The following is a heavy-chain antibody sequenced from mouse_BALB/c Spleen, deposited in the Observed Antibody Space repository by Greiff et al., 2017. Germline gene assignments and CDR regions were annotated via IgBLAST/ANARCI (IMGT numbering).Heavy chain of an antibody. CDR3: ARNEGTTVVGYFDV. CDR2: IWSGGST. CDR1: GFSLTSYG. Sequence: VKLVESGPGLVQPSQSLSITCTVSGFSLTSYGVHWVRQSPGKGLEWLGVIWSGGSTDYNAAFISRLSISKDNSKSQVFFKMNSLQADDTAIYYCARNEGTTVVGYFDVWGAGTTVTVSS. J-gene: IGHJ1*01. D-gene: IGHD1-1*01. V-gene: IGHV2-2*01.